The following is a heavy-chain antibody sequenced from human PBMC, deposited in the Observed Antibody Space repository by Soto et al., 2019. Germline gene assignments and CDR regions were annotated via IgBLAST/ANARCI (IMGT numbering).Heavy chain of an antibody. D-gene: IGHD2-15*01. CDR2: IDWDDDK. Sequence: SGPTLVNPTQTLTLTCTFSGFSLSTSGMCVSWIRQPPGKALEWLALIDWDDDKYYSTSLKTRLTISKDTSKNQVVLTMTNMDPVDTATYYCARTNIYCSGGSCPGGINAFDIWAQGKMVTVSS. CDR1: GFSLSTSGMC. V-gene: IGHV2-70*01. CDR3: ARTNIYCSGGSCPGGINAFDI. J-gene: IGHJ3*02.